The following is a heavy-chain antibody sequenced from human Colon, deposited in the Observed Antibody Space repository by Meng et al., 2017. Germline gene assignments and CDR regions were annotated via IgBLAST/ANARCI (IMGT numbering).Heavy chain of an antibody. CDR1: GGSISGYY. CDR3: VRDGSSSSGGPL. CDR2: IYASVST. D-gene: IGHD2-2*01. Sequence: SETLSLTCTVSGGSISGYYWSWIRQPAGKGLEWIGRIYASVSTNYNPSLKTRITMSVDTSKSQFSLKLSSITAADTAVYYCVRDGSSSSGGPLWGPGTLVTVSS. J-gene: IGHJ2*01. V-gene: IGHV4-4*07.